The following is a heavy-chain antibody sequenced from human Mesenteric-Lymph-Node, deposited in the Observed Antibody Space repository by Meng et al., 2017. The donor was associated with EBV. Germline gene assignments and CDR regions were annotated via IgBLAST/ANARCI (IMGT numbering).Heavy chain of an antibody. CDR1: CGSISSSNG. Sequence: QLQLRVWGPGRVKPSGTLAVACAVSCGSISSSNGWSWVRQPPGKGLEWIGEIYHSGSTNYNPSLKSRVTISVDKSKNQFSLKLSSVTAADTAVYYCASYATLDPLSWGQGTLVTVSS. J-gene: IGHJ4*02. D-gene: IGHD1-1*01. V-gene: IGHV4-4*02. CDR3: ASYATLDPLS. CDR2: IYHSGST.